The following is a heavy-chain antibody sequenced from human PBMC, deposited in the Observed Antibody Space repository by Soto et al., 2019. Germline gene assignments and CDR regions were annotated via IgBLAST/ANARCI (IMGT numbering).Heavy chain of an antibody. CDR3: ARDGCGDSKTLYYYYGMDV. D-gene: IGHD4-17*01. Sequence: QVQLVESGGGVVQPGRSLRLSCAASGFTFSPYTMHWVRQAPGKGLEWVAVISYDGSTEYNPDSVKGRFTISRDNPKNTLYLQMNSLRAEDTAVYYCARDGCGDSKTLYYYYGMDVWGQGTTVTVSS. CDR1: GFTFSPYT. V-gene: IGHV3-30-3*01. CDR2: ISYDGSTE. J-gene: IGHJ6*02.